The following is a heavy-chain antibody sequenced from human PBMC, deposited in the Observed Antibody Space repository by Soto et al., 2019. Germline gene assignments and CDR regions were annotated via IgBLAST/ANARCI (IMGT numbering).Heavy chain of an antibody. CDR2: INQSGSP. CDR1: GGSFSGYY. Sequence: SEPLSLTCAVYGGSFSGYYWSWIRQPPGKGLEWIGEINQSGSPNYNPSLKSRVTITVDTSKNQFSLKLSSVTVADTAVYYCARGKPRQQLVRGYYYYYGMDVWGQGTTVS. CDR3: ARGKPRQQLVRGYYYYYGMDV. J-gene: IGHJ6*02. V-gene: IGHV4-34*01. D-gene: IGHD6-13*01.